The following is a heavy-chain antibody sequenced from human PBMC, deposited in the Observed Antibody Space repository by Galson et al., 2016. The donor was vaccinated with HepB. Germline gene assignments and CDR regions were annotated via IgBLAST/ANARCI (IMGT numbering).Heavy chain of an antibody. CDR1: GYSFTVYW. CDR2: IYPGDSDT. Sequence: QSGAEVKKPGESLKISCKASGYSFTVYWFGWVRQTPGKGLEWIGIIYPGDSDTRYSPSFQGQVTMSADTSISTAYLQWNSLKASDTAMYYCARSIRFGEYSHSPDAFDIWGQGTTVTVSS. D-gene: IGHD3-10*01. J-gene: IGHJ3*02. CDR3: ARSIRFGEYSHSPDAFDI. V-gene: IGHV5-51*01.